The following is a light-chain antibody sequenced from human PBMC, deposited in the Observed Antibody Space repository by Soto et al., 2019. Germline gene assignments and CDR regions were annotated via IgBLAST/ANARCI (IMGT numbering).Light chain of an antibody. J-gene: IGKJ3*01. V-gene: IGKV3-20*01. CDR2: GAS. CDR3: QQYGSSPPFT. CDR1: QSVSSSF. Sequence: EIVLTQSPGILSLSPGERATLSCRASQSVSSSFLAWYQQKPGQAPRLLMYGASNRATGIPDRFSGSGSETEFTLTINRLEPEDFAVDYCQQYGSSPPFTFGPGTKVDIK.